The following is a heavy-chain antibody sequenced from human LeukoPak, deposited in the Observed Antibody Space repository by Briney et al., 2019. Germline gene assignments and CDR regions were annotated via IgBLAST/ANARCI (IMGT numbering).Heavy chain of an antibody. CDR3: ARDRGGYYDSSGYYVRFDP. V-gene: IGHV4-59*01. Sequence: ASETLSLTCTVSGGSISSYYWSWIRQPPGKGLEWIGYIYYSGSTNYNPSLKSLVTISVDTSKNQFSLKLSSVTAADTAVYYCARDRGGYYDSSGYYVRFDPWGQGTLVTVSS. CDR1: GGSISSYY. J-gene: IGHJ5*02. CDR2: IYYSGST. D-gene: IGHD3-22*01.